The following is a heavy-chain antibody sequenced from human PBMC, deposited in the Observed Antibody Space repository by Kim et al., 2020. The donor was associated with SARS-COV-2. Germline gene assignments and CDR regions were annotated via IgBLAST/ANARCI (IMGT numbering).Heavy chain of an antibody. CDR2: INTNTGNP. CDR3: ARRYYDSSPKDGMDV. J-gene: IGHJ6*02. CDR1: GYTFTSYA. D-gene: IGHD3-22*01. Sequence: ASVKVSFKASGYTFTSYAMNWVRQAPGQGLEWMGWINTNTGNPTYAQGFTGRFVFSLDTSVSTAYLQISSLKAEDTAVYYCARRYYDSSPKDGMDVWGQGTTVTVSS. V-gene: IGHV7-4-1*02.